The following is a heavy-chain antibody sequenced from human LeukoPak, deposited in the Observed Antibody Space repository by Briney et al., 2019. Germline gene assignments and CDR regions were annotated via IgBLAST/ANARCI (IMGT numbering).Heavy chain of an antibody. CDR1: GFTFNSYW. V-gene: IGHV3-74*01. CDR3: ARDRLTNDAFDI. D-gene: IGHD2-8*01. CDR2: INSDGSGT. Sequence: GGSLRLSCAASGFTFNSYWMHWVRQAPGKGLVWVSRINSDGSGTSDADFVKGRFTISRDNTKNTLYLQMNSLRAEDTAMYYCARDRLTNDAFDIWGQGTMVTVSS. J-gene: IGHJ3*02.